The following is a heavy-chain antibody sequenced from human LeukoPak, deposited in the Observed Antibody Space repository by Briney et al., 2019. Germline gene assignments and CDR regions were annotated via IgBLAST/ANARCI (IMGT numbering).Heavy chain of an antibody. D-gene: IGHD2-15*01. CDR2: INPNSGGT. J-gene: IGHJ5*02. V-gene: IGHV1-2*06. CDR1: GYTFTGYY. CDR3: ARDKAVVAATFWFDP. Sequence: ASVKVSCKASGYTFTGYYMHWVRQAPGQGLGWMGRINPNSGGTKYAQKFQGRVTMTRDTSISTAYMELSRLRSDDTAVYYCARDKAVVAATFWFDPWGQGTLVTVSS.